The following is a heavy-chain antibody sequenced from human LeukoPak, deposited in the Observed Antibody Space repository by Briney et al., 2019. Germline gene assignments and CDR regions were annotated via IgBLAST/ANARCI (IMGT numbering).Heavy chain of an antibody. D-gene: IGHD3-16*02. Sequence: ASVKVSCKASGYTFTSYAMNWVRQAPGQGLEWMGWINTNTGNPTYAQGFTGRFVFSLDTSVSTAYLQISSLKAEDTAVYYCARVSDYDYVWGSYRYTDFDYWGQGTLVTVSS. CDR2: INTNTGNP. CDR1: GYTFTSYA. V-gene: IGHV7-4-1*02. CDR3: ARVSDYDYVWGSYRYTDFDY. J-gene: IGHJ4*02.